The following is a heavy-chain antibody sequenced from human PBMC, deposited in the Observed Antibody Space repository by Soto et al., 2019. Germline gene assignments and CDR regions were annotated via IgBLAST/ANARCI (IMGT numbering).Heavy chain of an antibody. CDR3: VKDQDYDNCAYYYRAAAFDI. V-gene: IGHV3-23*01. CDR1: GFTFSSSA. J-gene: IGHJ3*02. CDR2: ISTSGDNA. Sequence: GGSLRLSCAASGFTFSSSAMSWVRQGPEKGLEWVSAISTSGDNAYYADSVKGRFTIFRDNAKNTLYLQMNSLRAEDTAVYYCVKDQDYDNCAYYYRAAAFDIWGQGTMVTVSS. D-gene: IGHD3-22*01.